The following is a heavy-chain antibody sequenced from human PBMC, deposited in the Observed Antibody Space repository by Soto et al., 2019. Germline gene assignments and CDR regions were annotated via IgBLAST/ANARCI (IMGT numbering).Heavy chain of an antibody. Sequence: EVQLVESGGGLVQPGGSLRLSCAASEFTVTSNYMSWVRQAPGKGLAWVSVIYSGGSTYYADFVKGRFTISRDNSKNTVYLQMNSLRADDTAVYYCARATYCTGGNCLLDYWGQGTLVTVSS. J-gene: IGHJ4*02. V-gene: IGHV3-53*04. CDR3: ARATYCTGGNCLLDY. CDR1: EFTVTSNY. CDR2: IYSGGST. D-gene: IGHD2-15*01.